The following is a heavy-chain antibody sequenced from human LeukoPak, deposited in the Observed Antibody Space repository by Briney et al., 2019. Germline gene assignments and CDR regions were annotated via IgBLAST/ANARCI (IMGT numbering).Heavy chain of an antibody. V-gene: IGHV4-59*01. CDR1: GGSFSSYY. Sequence: SETLSLTCAVYGGSFSSYYWSWIRQPPGKGLGWIGYIYYSGRTNYNPSLKSRITILVDTSKNQFSLKLSSVTAADTAVYYCARAETQYYDFWSGYHNWFDPWGQGTLVTVSS. CDR3: ARAETQYYDFWSGYHNWFDP. J-gene: IGHJ5*02. CDR2: IYYSGRT. D-gene: IGHD3-3*01.